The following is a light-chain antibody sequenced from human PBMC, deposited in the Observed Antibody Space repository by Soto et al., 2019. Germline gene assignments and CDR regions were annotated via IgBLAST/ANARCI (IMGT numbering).Light chain of an antibody. CDR3: SSYTTGSTLYV. V-gene: IGLV2-14*01. CDR2: EVN. Sequence: QSVLTQPASVSGSPGQSITISCTGSSNDIGAYKYVSWYLQHPGKAPKLIIFEVNNRPSGVSNRFSGSKSGNTASLTISGLQAEDEADYYSSSYTTGSTLYVFGTGTKLTVL. CDR1: SNDIGAYKY. J-gene: IGLJ1*01.